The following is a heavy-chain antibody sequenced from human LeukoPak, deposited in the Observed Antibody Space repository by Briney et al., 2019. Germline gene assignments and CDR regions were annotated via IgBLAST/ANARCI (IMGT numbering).Heavy chain of an antibody. CDR1: GFTFSSYA. V-gene: IGHV3-30-3*01. CDR2: ISYDGSNK. Sequence: GGSLRLSCAASGFTFSSYAMHWVRQAPGKGLEWVAVISYDGSNKYYADSVKGRFTISRDNAKNSLFLQMNSLRAEDTAVYYCARDGGIYCGSYYLDYWGQGTLVTVSS. CDR3: ARDGGIYCGSYYLDY. J-gene: IGHJ4*02. D-gene: IGHD1-26*01.